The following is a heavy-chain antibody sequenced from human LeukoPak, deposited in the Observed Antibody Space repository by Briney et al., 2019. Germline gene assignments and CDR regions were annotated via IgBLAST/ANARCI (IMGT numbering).Heavy chain of an antibody. D-gene: IGHD6-13*01. CDR3: ASSSWYLSASLVFQH. CDR1: GYTFTSYY. J-gene: IGHJ1*01. V-gene: IGHV1-46*01. Sequence: ASVKVSRKASGYTFTSYYMHWVRQAPGQGLEWMGIINPSGGSTSYAQKFQGRVTMTRDTSTSTVYMELSSLRSEDTAVYYCASSSWYLSASLVFQHWGQGTLVTVSS. CDR2: INPSGGST.